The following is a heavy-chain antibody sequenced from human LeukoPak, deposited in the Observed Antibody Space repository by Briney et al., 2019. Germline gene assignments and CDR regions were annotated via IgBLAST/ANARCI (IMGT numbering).Heavy chain of an antibody. D-gene: IGHD6-13*01. Sequence: PGGSLRLSCAASGFTFSSYSMNWVRQDPGKGLEWVSYISGGSRTIYYADSVKGRFTISRDNAKNTLYLQMNSLRDDDTAVYYCARGTAAGTSRFDYWGQGTLVTVSS. CDR3: ARGTAAGTSRFDY. CDR2: ISGGSRTI. J-gene: IGHJ4*02. V-gene: IGHV3-48*02. CDR1: GFTFSSYS.